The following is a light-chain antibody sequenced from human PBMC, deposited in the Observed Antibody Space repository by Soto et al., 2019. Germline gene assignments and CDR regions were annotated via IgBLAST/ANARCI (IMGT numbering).Light chain of an antibody. CDR3: CSYAGSSTHVV. V-gene: IGLV2-23*02. CDR2: EVS. Sequence: QSALTQPASGSGSPGQSITISCTGTSSDVGSYNLVSWYQQHPGKAPKLMIYEVSKRPSGVSNRFSGSESGNTASLTISGLQAEDEADYYCCSYAGSSTHVVFGGGTKVTVL. CDR1: SSDVGSYNL. J-gene: IGLJ2*01.